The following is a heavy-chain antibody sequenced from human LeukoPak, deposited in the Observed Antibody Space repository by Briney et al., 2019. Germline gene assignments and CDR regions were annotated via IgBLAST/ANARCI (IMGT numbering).Heavy chain of an antibody. D-gene: IGHD2-15*01. Sequence: KPSETLSLTCTVSGGSVNSYYWSWIRQPPGKGPEWIGYIYYSGDTYYNPSLKSRVTMSVDTSKSQFSLKLSSVTAADTAVYYCARGVGYCSGGKCYFDFWGQGTLVTVSS. V-gene: IGHV4-59*06. CDR3: ARGVGYCSGGKCYFDF. CDR2: IYYSGDT. CDR1: GGSVNSYY. J-gene: IGHJ4*02.